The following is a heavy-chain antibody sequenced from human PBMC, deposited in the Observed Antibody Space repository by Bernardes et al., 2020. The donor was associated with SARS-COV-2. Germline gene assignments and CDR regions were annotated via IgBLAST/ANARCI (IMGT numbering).Heavy chain of an antibody. CDR1: GFTFSSYA. V-gene: IGHV3-23*01. J-gene: IGHJ4*02. CDR2: ISANGANT. D-gene: IGHD1-26*01. CDR3: AKSAGMVGGRHSFDS. Sequence: GGSLRLSCAASGFTFSSYAMSWFRLAPGKGLERVSGISANGANTYYADSLQGRFTISRDNSKNTLYLQMNSLRAEDTAVFYCAKSAGMVGGRHSFDSWGQGTQVTVSS.